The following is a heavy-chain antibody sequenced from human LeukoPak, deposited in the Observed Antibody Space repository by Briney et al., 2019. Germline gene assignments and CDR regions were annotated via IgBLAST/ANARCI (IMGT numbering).Heavy chain of an antibody. Sequence: PGGSLRLSCAASGFTFSSYAMSWVRQAPGKGLEWVSAISGSGGSTYYADSVKGRFTISRDNSKNTLYLQMNSLRAEDTAVYYCAKSGRYYDFWSGYYVYYWGQGTLVTVSS. D-gene: IGHD3-3*01. J-gene: IGHJ4*02. CDR1: GFTFSSYA. CDR3: AKSGRYYDFWSGYYVYY. V-gene: IGHV3-23*01. CDR2: ISGSGGST.